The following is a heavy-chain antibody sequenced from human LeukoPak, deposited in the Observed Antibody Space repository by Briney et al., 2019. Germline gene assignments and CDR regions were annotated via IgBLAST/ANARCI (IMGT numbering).Heavy chain of an antibody. V-gene: IGHV3-30*18. D-gene: IGHD3-10*01. J-gene: IGHJ6*02. Sequence: GGSLRLSCAASGFTFSSYGMHWVRQAPGKGLEWVAVISYDGSNKYYADSVKGRFTISRDNSKNTLYLQMNSLRAEDTAVYYCAKEGWRGIPIPRGFYEGVGCGMDVWGQGTTVTVSS. CDR1: GFTFSSYG. CDR2: ISYDGSNK. CDR3: AKEGWRGIPIPRGFYEGVGCGMDV.